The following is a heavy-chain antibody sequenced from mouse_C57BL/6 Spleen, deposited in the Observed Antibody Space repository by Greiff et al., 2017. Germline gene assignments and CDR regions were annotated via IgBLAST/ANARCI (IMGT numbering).Heavy chain of an antibody. CDR2: IYPGDGDT. CDR3: ARESVGDYFDY. J-gene: IGHJ2*01. V-gene: IGHV1-82*01. CDR1: GYAFSSSW. Sequence: QVQLQQSGPELVKPGASVKISCKASGYAFSSSWMNWVKQRPGKGLEWIGRIYPGDGDTNYNGKFKGKATLTADKSSSTAYMQRISLASEDSAVYFCARESVGDYFDYWGPGTTLTVSS.